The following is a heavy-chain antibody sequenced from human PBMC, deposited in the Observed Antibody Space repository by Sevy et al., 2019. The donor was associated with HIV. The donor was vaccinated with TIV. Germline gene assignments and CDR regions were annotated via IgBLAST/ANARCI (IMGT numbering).Heavy chain of an antibody. V-gene: IGHV3-30*18. Sequence: GGSLRLSCAASGFTFSSYGMHWVRQAPGKGLEWVAVISYDGSNKYYADSVKGRFTISRDNSKNTLYLQMNSLRAGDTAVYYCAKALGYCSGGSCHRGRVRNYYYGMDVWGQGTTVTVSS. CDR1: GFTFSSYG. J-gene: IGHJ6*02. CDR2: ISYDGSNK. D-gene: IGHD2-15*01. CDR3: AKALGYCSGGSCHRGRVRNYYYGMDV.